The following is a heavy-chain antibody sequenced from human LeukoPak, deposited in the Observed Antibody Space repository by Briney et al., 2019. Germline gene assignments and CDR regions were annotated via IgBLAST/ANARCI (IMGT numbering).Heavy chain of an antibody. CDR2: LYSGGET. CDR3: ARETFYSGFDV. CDR1: GFTVSSNY. V-gene: IGHV3-66*01. Sequence: GGSLRLSCAASGFTVSSNYMSWVRQAPGMGLECVSVLYSGGETYYADSVKGRFTISRDNSQNTLYLQMSSLRAEDTAVYYCARETFYSGFDVWGQGTTVTVSS. J-gene: IGHJ6*02.